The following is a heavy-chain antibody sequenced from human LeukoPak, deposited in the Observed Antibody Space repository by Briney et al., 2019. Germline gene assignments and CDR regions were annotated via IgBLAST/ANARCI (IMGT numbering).Heavy chain of an antibody. CDR2: VYTSGST. CDR1: GDSISSYY. D-gene: IGHD3-10*01. Sequence: SETLSLTCTVSGDSISSYYWSWIRQPAGKGLEWIGRVYTSGSTDYNPSLKGRVTMSVDTSKNQFSLKLTSVTAADTAMYYCARVKMGFGELFDYWGQGTLVTVSS. CDR3: ARVKMGFGELFDY. J-gene: IGHJ4*02. V-gene: IGHV4-4*07.